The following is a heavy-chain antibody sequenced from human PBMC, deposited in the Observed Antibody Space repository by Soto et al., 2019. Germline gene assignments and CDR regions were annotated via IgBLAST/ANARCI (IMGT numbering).Heavy chain of an antibody. J-gene: IGHJ4*02. D-gene: IGHD4-17*01. CDR1: GFTFSSYA. CDR2: ISYDGSNK. CDR3: ARDSESYGDYSSLDY. Sequence: PGGSLRLSCAASGFTFSSYAMHWVRQAPGKGLEWVAVISYDGSNKYYADSVKGRFTISRDNSKNTLYLQMNSLRAEDTAVYYCARDSESYGDYSSLDYWGQGTLVTVSS. V-gene: IGHV3-30-3*01.